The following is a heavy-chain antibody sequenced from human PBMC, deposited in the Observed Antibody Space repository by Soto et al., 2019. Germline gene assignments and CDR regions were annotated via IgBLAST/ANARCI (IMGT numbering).Heavy chain of an antibody. CDR3: ARDGVYYDSSVYGNWFDP. Sequence: ASVKVSCKTSGYTFTSYYIHWVRQAPGQGLEWMGIIKPSSGTITHAQKFQGRVTMIRDTSTSTVYMELSSLRYEDTALYYCARDGVYYDSSVYGNWFDPWGQGTLVTVSS. CDR1: GYTFTSYY. D-gene: IGHD3-22*01. J-gene: IGHJ5*02. CDR2: IKPSSGTI. V-gene: IGHV1-46*01.